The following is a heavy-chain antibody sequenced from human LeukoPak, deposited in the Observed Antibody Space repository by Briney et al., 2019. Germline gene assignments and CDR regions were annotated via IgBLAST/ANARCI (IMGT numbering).Heavy chain of an antibody. V-gene: IGHV3-23*01. CDR3: AKGNHGRAKTWLFEAFDI. CDR1: GFTFSSYA. CDR2: ISGSGGST. D-gene: IGHD3-22*01. Sequence: PGGSLRLSCAASGFTFSSYAMSWVRQAPGKGLEWVSAISGSGGSTYYADSVKGRFTISRDNSKNTLYLQMNSLRAEDTAVYYCAKGNHGRAKTWLFEAFDIWGQGTMVTVSS. J-gene: IGHJ3*02.